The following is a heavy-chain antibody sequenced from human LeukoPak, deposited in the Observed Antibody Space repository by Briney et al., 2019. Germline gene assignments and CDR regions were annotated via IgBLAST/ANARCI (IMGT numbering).Heavy chain of an antibody. D-gene: IGHD3-22*01. J-gene: IGHJ4*02. CDR3: ARDPSGSYDSSGYAPD. CDR1: GGSISSYY. CDR2: IYYSGST. V-gene: IGHV4-39*07. Sequence: SETLSLTCTVSGGSISSYYWGWIRQPPGKGLEWIGSIYYSGSTYYNPSLKSRVTISVDTSKNQFSLKLSSVTAADTAVYYCARDPSGSYDSSGYAPDWGQGTLVTVSS.